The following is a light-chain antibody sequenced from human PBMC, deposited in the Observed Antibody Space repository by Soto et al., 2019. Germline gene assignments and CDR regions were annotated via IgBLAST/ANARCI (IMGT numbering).Light chain of an antibody. Sequence: EIVFTQSPATLSLSPGERATLSCRASQSVDSYLAWYEQKPGQAPRLLIYDASNRATGIPARFSGSGSGTDFTLTISSLEPEDFAIYYCQQRSIWPLTFGGGTKVDIK. CDR3: QQRSIWPLT. CDR2: DAS. J-gene: IGKJ4*01. V-gene: IGKV3-11*01. CDR1: QSVDSY.